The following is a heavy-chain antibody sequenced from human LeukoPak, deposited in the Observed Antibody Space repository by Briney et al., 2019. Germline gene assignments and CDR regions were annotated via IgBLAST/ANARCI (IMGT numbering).Heavy chain of an antibody. CDR1: GYTFTGYY. CDR2: IYPNSGGT. V-gene: IGHV1-2*02. J-gene: IGHJ4*02. D-gene: IGHD6-13*01. Sequence: ASVKVSCKASGYTFTGYYMHWVRQAPGQGLEWMGWIYPNSGGTNYAQKFQGRVTMTRDTSISTAYMELSRLRSDDTAVYYCAREAVYSSSWGDFDYWGQGTLVTVSS. CDR3: AREAVYSSSWGDFDY.